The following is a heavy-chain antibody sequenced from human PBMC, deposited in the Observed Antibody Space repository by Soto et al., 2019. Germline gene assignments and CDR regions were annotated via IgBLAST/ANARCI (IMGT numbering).Heavy chain of an antibody. D-gene: IGHD6-6*01. CDR3: ARAPLDSSSGDTTYYYYYGMDV. J-gene: IGHJ6*02. V-gene: IGHV3-21*01. CDR2: ISSSSSYI. CDR1: GFTFSSYS. Sequence: GGSLRLSCAASGFTFSSYSMNWVRQAPGKGLEWVSSISSSSSYIYYADSVKGRFTISRDNSKNTLYLQMNSLRAEDTAVYYCARAPLDSSSGDTTYYYYYGMDVWGQGTTVTVSS.